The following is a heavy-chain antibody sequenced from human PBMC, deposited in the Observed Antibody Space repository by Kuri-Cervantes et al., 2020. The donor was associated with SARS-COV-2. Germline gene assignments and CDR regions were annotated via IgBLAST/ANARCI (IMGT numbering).Heavy chain of an antibody. D-gene: IGHD3-22*01. V-gene: IGHV3-23*01. CDR3: AKDPRERYYYDTEPYYFDY. J-gene: IGHJ4*02. CDR1: GFTFSSYA. CDR2: ISGSGGST. Sequence: GGSLRLSCAASGFTFSSYAMSWVRQAPGKGLEWVSAISGSGGSTYYADSVKGRFTISRDNSKNTLYLQMNSLRAEDTAVYYCAKDPRERYYYDTEPYYFDYWGQGILVTVSS.